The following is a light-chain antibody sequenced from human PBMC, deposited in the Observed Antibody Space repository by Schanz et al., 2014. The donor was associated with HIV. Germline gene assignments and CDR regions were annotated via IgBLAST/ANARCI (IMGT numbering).Light chain of an antibody. Sequence: QSVLTQPPSASGSPGQSVTISCTGTSSDVGGYNYVSWYQQHPGKAPKLMIYEVIKRPSGVPDRFSGSKSGSTASLTVSGLQPEDEADYYCQSYDSSLSGEVFGGGTQLTVL. CDR3: QSYDSSLSGEV. CDR2: EVI. CDR1: SSDVGGYNY. V-gene: IGLV2-8*01. J-gene: IGLJ3*02.